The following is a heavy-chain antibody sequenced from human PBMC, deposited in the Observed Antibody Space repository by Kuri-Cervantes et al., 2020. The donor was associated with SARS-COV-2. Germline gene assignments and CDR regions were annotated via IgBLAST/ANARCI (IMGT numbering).Heavy chain of an antibody. CDR2: IIPIFGTA. D-gene: IGHD2-15*01. CDR3: AGLGYCSGGSCYYYYYGMDV. V-gene: IGHV1-69*13. Sequence: SVKVSCKASGYTFTSYYMHWVRQAPGQGLEWMGGIIPIFGTANYAQKFQGRVTITADESTSTAYMELSSLRSEDTAVYYCAGLGYCSGGSCYYYYYGMDVWGQGTTVTVSS. J-gene: IGHJ6*02. CDR1: GYTFTSYY.